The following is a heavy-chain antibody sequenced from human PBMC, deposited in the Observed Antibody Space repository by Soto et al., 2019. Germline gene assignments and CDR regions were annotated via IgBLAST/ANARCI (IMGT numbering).Heavy chain of an antibody. CDR2: IYWDDDK. Sequence: QITVKESGLTLVKPTETLTLTCTFSGVSLSTNGTGVGGIRQPPGKALEWLALIYWDDDKRYSPVLRSRLTVIKDTSTTQVDLTMTNMEPVETATYSCAPLTRGVYDLDRLSEKFDYWGQGTLVTVSS. V-gene: IGHV2-5*02. D-gene: IGHD5-12*01. CDR1: GVSLSTNGTG. J-gene: IGHJ4*02. CDR3: APLTRGVYDLDRLSEKFDY.